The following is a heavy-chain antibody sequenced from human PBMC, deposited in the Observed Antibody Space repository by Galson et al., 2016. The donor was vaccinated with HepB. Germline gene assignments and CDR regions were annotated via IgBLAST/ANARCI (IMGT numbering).Heavy chain of an antibody. J-gene: IGHJ3*02. V-gene: IGHV1-18*01. CDR2: ISAYNGNT. Sequence: SVKVSCKASGYTFTSYGISWVRQAPGQGLEWMGWISAYNGNTNYAQKVQGRVTMTTDTSTSTAYMELRSLRSDDTAVYYCARVECERWACGYSSGRIRGAFDIWGQGTMVIASS. CDR1: GYTFTSYG. CDR3: ARVECERWACGYSSGRIRGAFDI. D-gene: IGHD6-19*01.